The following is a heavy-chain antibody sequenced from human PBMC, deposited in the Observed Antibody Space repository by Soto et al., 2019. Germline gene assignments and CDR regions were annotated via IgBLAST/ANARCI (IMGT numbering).Heavy chain of an antibody. J-gene: IGHJ4*02. CDR1: GFTFSDYY. CDR2: ISSSSSYT. D-gene: IGHD3-9*01. CDR3: ARDEHVLRYFGGMGSVDY. V-gene: IGHV3-11*05. Sequence: QVQLVESGGGLVKPGGSLRLSCAASGFTFSDYYMSWIRQAPGKGLEWVSYISSSSSYTNYADSVKGRFTISRDNAKNSLYLQMNRLRAEDTAVYYCARDEHVLRYFGGMGSVDYWGQGTLVTVSS.